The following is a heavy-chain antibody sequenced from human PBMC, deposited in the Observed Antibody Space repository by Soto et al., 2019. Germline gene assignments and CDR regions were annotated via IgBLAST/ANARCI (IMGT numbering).Heavy chain of an antibody. V-gene: IGHV4-4*02. J-gene: IGHJ5*02. D-gene: IGHD5-18*01. CDR3: ARGKGYSYGPKTRDNENWFDP. Sequence: SETLSLTCAVSSGSISSSNWWSWVRQPPGKGLEWIGEIYHSGSTNYNPSLKSRVTISVDKSKNQFSLKLSSVTAADTAVYYCARGKGYSYGPKTRDNENWFDPWGQGTLVTVSS. CDR1: SGSISSSNW. CDR2: IYHSGST.